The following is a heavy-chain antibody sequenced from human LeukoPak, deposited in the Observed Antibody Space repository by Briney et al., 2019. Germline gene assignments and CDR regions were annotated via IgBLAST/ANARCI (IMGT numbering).Heavy chain of an antibody. CDR3: AKDVAAADYYYYGMDV. CDR2: ISGSGGST. D-gene: IGHD6-13*01. V-gene: IGHV3-23*01. Sequence: PGGSLRLSCAASGFTFSSYAMSWVRQAPGKGLEWVSAISGSGGSTYYADSVKGRFTISRDNSKNTLNLQRNSLRAEDTAVYYCAKDVAAADYYYYGMDVWGQGTTVTVSS. J-gene: IGHJ6*02. CDR1: GFTFSSYA.